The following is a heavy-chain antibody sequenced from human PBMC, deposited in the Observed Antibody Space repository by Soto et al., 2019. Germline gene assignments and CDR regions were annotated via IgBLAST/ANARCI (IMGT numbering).Heavy chain of an antibody. V-gene: IGHV3-30*18. CDR3: ANAWGPCSGGSCYYDY. CDR1: GFTFSSYG. D-gene: IGHD2-15*01. Sequence: ESGGGVVQPGRSLRLSCAASGFTFSSYGMHWVRQAPGKGLEWVAVISYDGSNKYYADSVKGRFTISRDNSKNTLYLQMNSLRAEDTAVYYCANAWGPCSGGSCYYDYWGQGTLVTVSS. CDR2: ISYDGSNK. J-gene: IGHJ4*02.